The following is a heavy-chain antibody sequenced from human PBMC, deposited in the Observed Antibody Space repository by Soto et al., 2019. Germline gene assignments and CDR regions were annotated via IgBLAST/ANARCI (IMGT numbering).Heavy chain of an antibody. CDR3: ARFGAAAAHDDN. CDR1: GVSISGNH. J-gene: IGHJ4*01. V-gene: IGHV4-59*01. Sequence: QVRLQESGPGLVKPSQTLSLTCEVSGVSISGNHWSWIRKAPGKGLEWVGYVHFSGSTTYNPSLAPRLNISFDMSKSQVYLQLSSVTAADTAVYYCARFGAAAAHDDNWGRGVLVTVSS. D-gene: IGHD6-13*01. CDR2: VHFSGST.